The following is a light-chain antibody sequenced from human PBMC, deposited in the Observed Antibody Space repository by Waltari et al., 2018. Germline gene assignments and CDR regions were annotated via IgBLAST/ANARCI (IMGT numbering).Light chain of an antibody. Sequence: QAALTQSPSVSGSPGQSVTISCAGTNSDIGAYNRVSWYQQHPGKAPKLLISEVSDRPSGVSDRFPGSKYGSTASLIISGLQTDDEADYYCSSYANNDAFIFGGGTRLTVL. CDR1: NSDIGAYNR. J-gene: IGLJ2*01. CDR3: SSYANNDAFI. CDR2: EVS. V-gene: IGLV2-14*01.